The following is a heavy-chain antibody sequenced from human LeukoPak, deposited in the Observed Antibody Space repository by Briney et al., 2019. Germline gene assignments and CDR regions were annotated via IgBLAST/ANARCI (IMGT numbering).Heavy chain of an antibody. CDR1: GFTFSSYE. CDR3: ARDGKHDILTGYDY. CDR2: ISSSSSTI. Sequence: GGSLRLSCAASGFTFSSYEMNWVRQAPGKGLEWVSYISSSSSTIYYADSVKGRFTISRDNAKNSLYLQMNSLRAEDTAVYYCARDGKHDILTGYDYWGQGTLVTVSS. D-gene: IGHD3-9*01. J-gene: IGHJ4*02. V-gene: IGHV3-48*03.